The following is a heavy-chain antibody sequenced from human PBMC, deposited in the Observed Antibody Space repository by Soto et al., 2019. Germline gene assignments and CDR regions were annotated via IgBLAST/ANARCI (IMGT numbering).Heavy chain of an antibody. CDR1: GGYISSTSYY. CDR3: ARGLRWTRSFAF. Sequence: QLQLQESGPGLVKPSETLSLICSVSGGYISSTSYYWGWIRHSPGTALEWIASIYYTGTTYYNPSLMGRVGISVDSSTTQVSLKVNSVAGADTAVYCLARGLRWTRSFAFWGQGTLVTVSS. V-gene: IGHV4-39*01. CDR2: IYYTGTT. D-gene: IGHD1-1*01. J-gene: IGHJ4*02.